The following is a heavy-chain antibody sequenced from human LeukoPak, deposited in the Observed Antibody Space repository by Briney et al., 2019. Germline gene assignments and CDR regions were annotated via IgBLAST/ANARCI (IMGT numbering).Heavy chain of an antibody. D-gene: IGHD3-22*01. CDR3: ARGGYDSSGYYYVFSLDY. CDR2: INPNSGGT. V-gene: IGHV1-2*06. J-gene: IGHJ4*02. Sequence: ASVKVSCKASGYTFTGYYMHWVRQAPGQGLEWMGRINPNSGGTNYAQKFQGRVTMTRDTSNSTAYMELSRLRSDDTAVYYCARGGYDSSGYYYVFSLDYWGQGTLVTVSS. CDR1: GYTFTGYY.